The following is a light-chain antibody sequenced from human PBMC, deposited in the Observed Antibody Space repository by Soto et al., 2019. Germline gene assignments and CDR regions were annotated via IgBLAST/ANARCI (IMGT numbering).Light chain of an antibody. J-gene: IGKJ2*01. V-gene: IGKV3-11*01. CDR1: QSASSY. CDR2: DAS. CDR3: QQRSNWPRYT. Sequence: EIVLTQSPATLSLSPGERATLSCRASQSASSYLAWYQQKPGQAPRLLIYDASNRATGIPARFSGSGSGTDFTFTISSLEPEDFAVYYCQQRSNWPRYTFGQGTKLEIK.